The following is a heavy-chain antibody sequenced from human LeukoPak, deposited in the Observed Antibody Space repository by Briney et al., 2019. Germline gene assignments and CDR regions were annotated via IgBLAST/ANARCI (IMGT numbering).Heavy chain of an antibody. Sequence: GGSLRLSCAASGFTFSSYSMNWVRQAPGKGLEWVSSISSSSSYIYYADSVKGRFTISRDNAKNSLYLQMNSLRAEDTAVYYCARGRTYYYDSSGYYPYFGYWGQGTLVTVSS. CDR1: GFTFSSYS. CDR3: ARGRTYYYDSSGYYPYFGY. V-gene: IGHV3-21*01. D-gene: IGHD3-22*01. CDR2: ISSSSSYI. J-gene: IGHJ4*02.